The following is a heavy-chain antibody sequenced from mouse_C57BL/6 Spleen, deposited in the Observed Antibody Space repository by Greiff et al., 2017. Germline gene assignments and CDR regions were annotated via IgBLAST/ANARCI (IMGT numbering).Heavy chain of an antibody. CDR1: GYAFSSSW. CDR3: ASNWDEVAY. D-gene: IGHD4-1*01. CDR2: IYPGDGDT. V-gene: IGHV1-82*01. J-gene: IGHJ3*01. Sequence: LQESGPELVKPGASVKISCKASGYAFSSSWMNWVKQRPGKGLEWIGRIYPGDGDTNYNGKFKGKATLTADTSSSTAYMQLSSLTSEDSAVYFCASNWDEVAYWGQGTLVTVSA.